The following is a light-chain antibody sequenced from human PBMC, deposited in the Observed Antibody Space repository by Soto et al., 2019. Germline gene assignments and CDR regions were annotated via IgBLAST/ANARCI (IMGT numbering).Light chain of an antibody. V-gene: IGLV2-14*01. J-gene: IGLJ2*01. CDR2: DVS. Sequence: QSALTQPASVSGFPGQSITISCTGTSSDVGGYNYVSWYQQHPGKAPNLMIYDVSNRPSGVSNRFSGSKSGNTTSLTISGLQAEDEADYYCSSYTSSSTYVVFGGGTKLTVL. CDR3: SSYTSSSTYVV. CDR1: SSDVGGYNY.